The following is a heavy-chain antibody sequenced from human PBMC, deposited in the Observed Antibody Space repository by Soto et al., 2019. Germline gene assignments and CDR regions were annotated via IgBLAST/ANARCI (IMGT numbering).Heavy chain of an antibody. V-gene: IGHV3-74*01. J-gene: IGHJ6*02. Sequence: EVQLVESGGGVVQPGGSLRLSCAASGFTFSSYWIHWVRQAPGMGLVWVSRSNSDGSSTSYADSVKGRVTISRDNAKITLYLQMNCLRAEDTAVYYCASSIGYYGMYVCGQASTVTVSS. CDR3: ASSIGYYGMYV. CDR2: SNSDGSST. D-gene: IGHD3-22*01. CDR1: GFTFSSYW.